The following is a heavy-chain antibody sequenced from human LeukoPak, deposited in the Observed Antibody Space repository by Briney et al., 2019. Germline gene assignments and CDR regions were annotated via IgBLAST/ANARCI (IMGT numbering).Heavy chain of an antibody. J-gene: IGHJ3*02. CDR1: GFTFSSYE. CDR2: ISSSGSTR. CDR3: AKEYDILTGYYASDI. V-gene: IGHV3-48*03. D-gene: IGHD3-9*01. Sequence: GGSLRLSCAGSGFTFSSYEMNWVRQAPGKGLEWVSYISSSGSTRYYADSVKGRFTISRDNSKNTLYLQMNSLRAEDTAMYYCAKEYDILTGYYASDIWGQGTMVTVSS.